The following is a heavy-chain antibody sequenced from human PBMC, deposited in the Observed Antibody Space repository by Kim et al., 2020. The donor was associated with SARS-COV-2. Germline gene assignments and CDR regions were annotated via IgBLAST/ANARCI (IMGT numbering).Heavy chain of an antibody. V-gene: IGHV3-21*01. Sequence: GSLRLSCAASGFTFSTYSMTWVRQAPGKGLEWVSSISVSSSHIYYADSVKGRFTISRDNAKNSLDLQMNSLRAEDTAVYYCARLGDTSGYYWGQGTLVTVSS. D-gene: IGHD3-22*01. J-gene: IGHJ4*02. CDR2: ISVSSSHI. CDR1: GFTFSTYS. CDR3: ARLGDTSGYY.